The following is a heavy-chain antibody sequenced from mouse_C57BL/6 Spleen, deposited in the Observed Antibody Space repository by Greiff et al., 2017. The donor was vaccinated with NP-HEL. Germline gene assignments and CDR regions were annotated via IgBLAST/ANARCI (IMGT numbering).Heavy chain of an antibody. CDR2: IDPSDSYT. D-gene: IGHD1-1*01. V-gene: IGHV1-69*01. CDR3: AYYGSSQYWYFDV. J-gene: IGHJ1*03. CDR1: GYTFTSYW. Sequence: QVQLQQPGAELVMPGASVKLSCKASGYTFTSYWMHWVKQRPGQGLEWIGEIDPSDSYTNYNQKFKGKTTLTVDKSSSTAYMQLSSLTSEDAAVYYCAYYGSSQYWYFDVWGTGTTVTVSS.